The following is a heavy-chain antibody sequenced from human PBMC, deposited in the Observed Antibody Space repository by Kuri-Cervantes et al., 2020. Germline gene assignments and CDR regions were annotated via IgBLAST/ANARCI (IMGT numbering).Heavy chain of an antibody. CDR3: ARGGENYYDSSGYAY. J-gene: IGHJ4*02. D-gene: IGHD3-22*01. CDR2: ISSSSRTI. V-gene: IGHV3-48*04. CDR1: GFTFSSYS. Sequence: GGSLRLSCAASGFTFSSYSMNWVRQAPGKGLEWVSYISSSSRTIYYADSVKGRFTISRDNAKNSLYLQMNSLRAEDTAVYYCARGGENYYDSSGYAYWGQGTLVTVSS.